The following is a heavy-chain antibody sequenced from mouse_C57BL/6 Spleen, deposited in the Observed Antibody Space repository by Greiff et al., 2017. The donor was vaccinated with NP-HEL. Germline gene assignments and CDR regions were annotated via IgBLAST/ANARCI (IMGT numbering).Heavy chain of an antibody. Sequence: EVKLVESGGGLVKPGGSLKLSCAASGFTFSSYAMSWVRQTPEKRLEWVATISDGGSYTYYPDNVKGRFTISRDNAKNNLYLQMSHLKSEDTAMYYCARERGLRRGFAYWGQGTLVTVSA. CDR1: GFTFSSYA. V-gene: IGHV5-4*01. CDR3: ARERGLRRGFAY. J-gene: IGHJ3*01. CDR2: ISDGGSYT. D-gene: IGHD2-4*01.